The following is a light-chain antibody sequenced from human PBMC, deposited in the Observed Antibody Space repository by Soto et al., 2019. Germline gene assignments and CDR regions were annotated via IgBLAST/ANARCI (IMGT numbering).Light chain of an antibody. Sequence: DIQMTPSPSSLSASVGDRVTITCRASQSISSYLNWYQQKPGKAPKLLIYGASSLQSGAPSRFSGSGSGTDFTLTISSLQPEDFATYYCQQSYTTPHFGQGTKLEIK. V-gene: IGKV1-39*01. CDR3: QQSYTTPH. CDR2: GAS. J-gene: IGKJ2*01. CDR1: QSISSY.